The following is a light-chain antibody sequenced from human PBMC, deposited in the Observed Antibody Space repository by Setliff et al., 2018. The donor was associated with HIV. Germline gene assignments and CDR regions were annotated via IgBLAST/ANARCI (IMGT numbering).Light chain of an antibody. J-gene: IGLJ3*02. CDR2: EGR. CDR1: GGSIASRF. V-gene: IGLV6-57*02. CDR3: QSYEDSHWV. Sequence: NFMLTQPHSLSESPGKTVTISCTGSGGSIASRFVQWYQQRPGSAAISVIYEGRLRHSGVPGRFSGSIDSSSNSASLTISGLKTEDEADYSCQSYEDSHWVFGGGTKVTVL.